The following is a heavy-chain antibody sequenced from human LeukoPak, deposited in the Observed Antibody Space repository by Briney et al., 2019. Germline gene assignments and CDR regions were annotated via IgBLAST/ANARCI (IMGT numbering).Heavy chain of an antibody. D-gene: IGHD3-10*01. V-gene: IGHV4-39*07. CDR3: AGEANGSGPPDC. Sequence: SETLPLTCTVSGASSSSSSYYWGWIRQPPGKGLEWIGSIYYSGSTYYNPSLKSRVSISADTSKNQFSLKLSSVTAADTAVYYCAGEANGSGPPDCWGQGTLVTVSS. CDR1: GASSSSSSYY. J-gene: IGHJ4*02. CDR2: IYYSGST.